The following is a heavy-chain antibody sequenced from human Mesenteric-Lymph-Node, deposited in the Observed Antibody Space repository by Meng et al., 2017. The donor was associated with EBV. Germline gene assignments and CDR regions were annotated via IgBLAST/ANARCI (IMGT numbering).Heavy chain of an antibody. V-gene: IGHV4-61*03. J-gene: IGHJ4*02. CDR1: GGSGNMGSYY. D-gene: IGHD3-10*01. Sequence: RLERAPGVLKPSVTLSHPCPVSGGSGNMGSYYWSWIRQPPEKRLQWSGYIFSSGCTNYNPSFKSRVTISVDMSKNHFSLRLTSVTPADTAVYYCARGYGAGSYRYFDYWGQGTLVTVSS. CDR2: IFSSGCT. CDR3: ARGYGAGSYRYFDY.